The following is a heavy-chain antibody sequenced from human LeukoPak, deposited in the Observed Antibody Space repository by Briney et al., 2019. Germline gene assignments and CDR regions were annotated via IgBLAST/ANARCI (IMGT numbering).Heavy chain of an antibody. Sequence: PGGSLRLSCAASGFTFSSYGMHWVRQAPGKGLEWVAFIRYDGSNKYYADSVKGRFTISRDNSKNTLYLQMNGLRAEDTAAYYCAKDKMATTYYFDYWGQGTLVTVSS. CDR1: GFTFSSYG. V-gene: IGHV3-30*02. CDR2: IRYDGSNK. J-gene: IGHJ4*02. CDR3: AKDKMATTYYFDY. D-gene: IGHD5-24*01.